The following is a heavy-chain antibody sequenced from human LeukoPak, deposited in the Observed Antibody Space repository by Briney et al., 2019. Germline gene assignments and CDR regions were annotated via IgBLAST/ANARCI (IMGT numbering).Heavy chain of an antibody. J-gene: IGHJ3*02. CDR1: GFTFDDYA. Sequence: GGSLRLSCVASGFTFDDYAMHWVRQAPGKGLEWVSLISWDGGSTYYADSVKGRFTISRDNSKNSLYLQMNSLRAEDTALYYCAKVGAGAFDIWGQGTMVTVSS. V-gene: IGHV3-43D*03. CDR2: ISWDGGST. CDR3: AKVGAGAFDI. D-gene: IGHD3-10*01.